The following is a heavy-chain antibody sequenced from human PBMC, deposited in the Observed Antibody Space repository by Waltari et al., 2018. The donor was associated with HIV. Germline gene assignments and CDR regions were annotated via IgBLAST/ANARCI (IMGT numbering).Heavy chain of an antibody. CDR2: ISYDGSKK. V-gene: IGHV3-30*18. CDR3: AKSMPGLGLGAFDI. D-gene: IGHD3-16*01. CDR1: GITFSSYA. Sequence: QVQLVESGGGVVQPGRSLRLSCAASGITFSSYAMHWVRQAPGKGLEWVAVISYDGSKKYYADSVKGRFTISRDNSKNTLYLQMNSLRPEDTAVYYCAKSMPGLGLGAFDIWGQGTMVTVSS. J-gene: IGHJ3*02.